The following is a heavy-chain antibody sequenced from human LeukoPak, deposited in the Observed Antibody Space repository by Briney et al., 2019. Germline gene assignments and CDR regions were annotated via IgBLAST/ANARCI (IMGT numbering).Heavy chain of an antibody. Sequence: ASVKVSCKASGYTFTSYDINWVRQATGQGLEWMGWMNPNSGNTGYAQKFQGRVTITRNTSISTAYMELSSLRFEDTAVYYCARVGSGYSSGWYGTYYYYMDVWGKGTTVTVSS. V-gene: IGHV1-8*03. J-gene: IGHJ6*03. CDR1: GYTFTSYD. CDR3: ARVGSGYSSGWYGTYYYYMDV. CDR2: MNPNSGNT. D-gene: IGHD6-19*01.